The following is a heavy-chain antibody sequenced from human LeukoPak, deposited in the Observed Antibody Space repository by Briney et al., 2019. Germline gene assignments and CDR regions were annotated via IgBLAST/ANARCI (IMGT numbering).Heavy chain of an antibody. CDR1: GYTFTGYF. CDR3: ARGIYSGSYNFGVGY. V-gene: IGHV1-2*02. Sequence: GASVKVSCKASGYTFTGYFMHWVRQAPGQGLQWMGWINPNSGNTNYAQTFQGRVTMTRDTSISTAYMELSRLRSDDTAVYYCARGIYSGSYNFGVGYWGPGTLVTVSS. J-gene: IGHJ4*02. CDR2: INPNSGNT. D-gene: IGHD1-26*01.